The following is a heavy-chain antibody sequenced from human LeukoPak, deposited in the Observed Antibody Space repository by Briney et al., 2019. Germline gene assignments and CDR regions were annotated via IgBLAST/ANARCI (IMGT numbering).Heavy chain of an antibody. J-gene: IGHJ4*02. CDR2: INHSGST. CDR3: ARAYYDILTGYYKSPDY. Sequence: SETLSLTCAVYGGSFSGYYWSWIRQPPGKGLEWIGEINHSGSTNYNPSLKSRVTISVDTSKNQFSLKPSSVTAADTAVYYCARAYYDILTGYYKSPDYWGQGTLVTVSS. V-gene: IGHV4-34*01. D-gene: IGHD3-9*01. CDR1: GGSFSGYY.